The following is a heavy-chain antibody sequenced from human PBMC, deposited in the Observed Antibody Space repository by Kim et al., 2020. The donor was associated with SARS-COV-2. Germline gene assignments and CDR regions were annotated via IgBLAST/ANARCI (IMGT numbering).Heavy chain of an antibody. V-gene: IGHV5-10-1*01. CDR1: GYSFTSYW. Sequence: GESLKISCKGSGYSFTSYWISWVRQMPGKGLEWMGRIDPSHSYTNYSPSFQGHVTISADKSISTAYLQWSSLKASDTAMYYCARDPKDYGSGSYYNALKDTDYWGQGTLVTVSS. J-gene: IGHJ4*02. CDR3: ARDPKDYGSGSYYNALKDTDY. CDR2: IDPSHSYT. D-gene: IGHD3-10*01.